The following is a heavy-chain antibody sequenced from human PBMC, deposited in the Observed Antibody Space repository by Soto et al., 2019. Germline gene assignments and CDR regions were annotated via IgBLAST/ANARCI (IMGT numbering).Heavy chain of an antibody. CDR1: GFTFSSYA. V-gene: IGHV3-30-3*01. J-gene: IGHJ6*02. CDR3: ARDFRRSTYYYYGMDV. CDR2: ISYDGSNK. Sequence: QVQLVESGGGVVQPGRSLRLSCAASGFTFSSYAMHWVRQAPGKGLEWVAVISYDGSNKYYADSVKGRFTISRDNSKNXLYLQMNSLRAEDTAVYYCARDFRRSTYYYYGMDVWGQGTTVTVSS.